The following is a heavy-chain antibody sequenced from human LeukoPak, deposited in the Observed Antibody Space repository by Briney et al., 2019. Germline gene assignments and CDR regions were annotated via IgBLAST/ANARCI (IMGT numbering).Heavy chain of an antibody. V-gene: IGHV3-23*01. Sequence: GGSLRLSCAASGFTFSSYTMAWVRQAPGKGLEWVSGISGSGGTTYYADSVKGRFTISRDDSKDTLYLQMNSLRAEDTAVYYCARSSRDGYNLVDYWGQGTLVTVSS. D-gene: IGHD5-24*01. J-gene: IGHJ4*02. CDR3: ARSSRDGYNLVDY. CDR1: GFTFSSYT. CDR2: ISGSGGTT.